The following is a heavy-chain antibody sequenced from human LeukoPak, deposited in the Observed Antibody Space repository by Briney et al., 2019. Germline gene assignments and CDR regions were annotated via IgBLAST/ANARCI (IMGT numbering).Heavy chain of an antibody. J-gene: IGHJ4*02. CDR2: INPNSGGT. V-gene: IGHV1-2*06. D-gene: IGHD6-19*01. CDR1: GYTFTGYY. Sequence: ASVKVSCKASGYTFTGYYMHWVRQAPGQGLEWMGRINPNSGGTNYAQKFQGRVTMTRGTSISTAYMELSRLRSDDTAVYYCARVSAVAGGYFDYWGQGTLVTVSS. CDR3: ARVSAVAGGYFDY.